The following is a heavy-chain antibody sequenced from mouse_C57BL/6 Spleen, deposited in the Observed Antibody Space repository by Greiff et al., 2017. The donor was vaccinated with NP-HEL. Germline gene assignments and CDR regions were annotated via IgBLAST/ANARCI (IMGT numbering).Heavy chain of an antibody. J-gene: IGHJ4*01. CDR1: GYTFTSYW. D-gene: IGHD2-1*01. V-gene: IGHV1-69*01. CDR3: ARDYGNYRAMDY. Sequence: QVQLQQPGAELVMPEASVKLSCKASGYTFTSYWMHWVKQRPGQGLEWIGEIDPSDSYTNYNQKFKGKSTLTVDKSSSTAYMQLSSLTSEDSAVYYCARDYGNYRAMDYWGQGTSVTVSS. CDR2: IDPSDSYT.